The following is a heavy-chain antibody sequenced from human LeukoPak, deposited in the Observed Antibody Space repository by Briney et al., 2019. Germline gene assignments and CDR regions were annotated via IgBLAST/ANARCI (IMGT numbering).Heavy chain of an antibody. V-gene: IGHV3-7*01. Sequence: GGSLRLSCAASGFTFSSYWMTWVRQAPGKGLAWVANIKQDGSAKYYMDSVKGRFTISRGNAKNSLYLQMNSLGVEDTAVYYCARVNPLMAPGAVDIWGQGTKVAVSS. CDR1: GFTFSSYW. D-gene: IGHD2-8*01. J-gene: IGHJ3*02. CDR2: IKQDGSAK. CDR3: ARVNPLMAPGAVDI.